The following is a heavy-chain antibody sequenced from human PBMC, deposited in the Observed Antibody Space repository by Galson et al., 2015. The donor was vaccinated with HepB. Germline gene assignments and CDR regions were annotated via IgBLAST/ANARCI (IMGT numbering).Heavy chain of an antibody. CDR2: INPKSGGT. Sequence: QSGAEVKKPGASVKASCKASGYTFSDYYMHWVRQAPGQGLEWMGWINPKSGGTNYAQKFQGRVTMTRDTSISTAYMDLSRLRSDDTAVYYCAITFSPPFAFDIWGQGTMVTVSS. J-gene: IGHJ3*02. V-gene: IGHV1-2*02. CDR3: AITFSPPFAFDI. CDR1: GYTFSDYY.